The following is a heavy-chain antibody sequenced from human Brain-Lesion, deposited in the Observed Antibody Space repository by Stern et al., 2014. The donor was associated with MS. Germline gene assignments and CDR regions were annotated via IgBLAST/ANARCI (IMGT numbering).Heavy chain of an antibody. CDR2: IFNSGST. CDR3: ARGRVVPGFQYYATDV. V-gene: IGHV4-61*02. J-gene: IGHJ6*02. D-gene: IGHD2-2*01. CDR1: GGSISSGGYY. Sequence: VQLVQSGPGLVKPSQTLSLSCTVSGGSISSGGYYWSWIRQPAGKGLEWIGRIFNSGSTSYNPSLKSRVTISIDPSKTQFSLRLNPMTAADTAVYYCARGRVVPGFQYYATDVWGQGTTVIVSS.